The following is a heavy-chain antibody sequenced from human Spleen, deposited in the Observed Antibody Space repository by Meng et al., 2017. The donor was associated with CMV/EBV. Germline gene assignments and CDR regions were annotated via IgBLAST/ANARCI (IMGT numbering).Heavy chain of an antibody. CDR1: GFTFSSYA. CDR2: ISGSGGST. J-gene: IGHJ2*01. CDR3: AKDRDSSSWFSWYFDL. D-gene: IGHD6-13*01. Sequence: GFTFSSYAMSWVRQAPGKGLEWVSGISGSGGSTYYADSVKGRFTISRDNSKNTLYLQMNSLRAEDTAVYYCAKDRDSSSWFSWYFDLWGRGTLVTVSS. V-gene: IGHV3-23*01.